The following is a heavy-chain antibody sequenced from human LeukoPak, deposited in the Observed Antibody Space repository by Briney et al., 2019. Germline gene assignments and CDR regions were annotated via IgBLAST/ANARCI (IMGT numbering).Heavy chain of an antibody. J-gene: IGHJ4*02. CDR2: VFYNSNT. Sequence: PSETLSLTCTVSGGSINTKTHYWACIRQTPGKGLEWIGSVFYNSNTYYNPSLKSRVTISVDTSKNQFSLRLTSVTAADTAVYYCAKHGEDDSGYYADFFDHYGQGTLVTVSS. V-gene: IGHV4-39*01. CDR1: GGSINTKTHY. CDR3: AKHGEDDSGYYADFFDH. D-gene: IGHD3-22*01.